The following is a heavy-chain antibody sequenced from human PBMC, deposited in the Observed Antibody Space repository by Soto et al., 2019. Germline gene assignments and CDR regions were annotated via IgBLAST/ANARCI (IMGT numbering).Heavy chain of an antibody. CDR2: ISDTGGST. J-gene: IGHJ6*02. CDR1: GFSFIKFP. D-gene: IGHD3-16*01. CDR3: EKGSRGEYWYYYNGVDV. Sequence: PGESLSLSCSASGFSFIKFPMHWVRQAPGTGLEYVSGISDTGGSTFHADSVKCIFSISRDNSKDTVFLQISSLRVEYTAVYYCEKGSRGEYWYYYNGVDVWGQGTMVTVS. V-gene: IGHV3-64D*06.